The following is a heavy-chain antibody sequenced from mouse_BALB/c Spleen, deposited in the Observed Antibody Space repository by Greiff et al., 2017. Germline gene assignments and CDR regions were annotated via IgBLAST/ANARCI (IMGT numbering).Heavy chain of an antibody. CDR3: ARLRGYAMDY. J-gene: IGHJ4*01. V-gene: IGHV5-12-1*01. CDR2: ISSGGGST. Sequence: EVKLEESGGGLVKPGGSLKLSCAASGFAFSSYDMSWVRQTPEKRLAWVAYISSGGGSTYYPDTVKGRFTISRDNAKNTLYLQMSSLKSEDTAMYYCARLRGYAMDYWGQGTSVTVSS. CDR1: GFAFSSYD.